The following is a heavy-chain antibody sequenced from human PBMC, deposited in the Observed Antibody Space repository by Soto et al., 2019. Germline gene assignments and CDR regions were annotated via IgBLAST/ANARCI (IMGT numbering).Heavy chain of an antibody. J-gene: IGHJ4*02. V-gene: IGHV3-64D*08. CDR1: GFTFSSYA. Sequence: GGSLRLSCSASGFTFSSYAMHWVRQAPGKGLEYVSAISSNGGSTYYADSVKGRFTISRDNSKNTLYLQMSSLRAEDTAVYYCVKGQSEWLVYFDYWGQGTLVTVSS. D-gene: IGHD6-19*01. CDR2: ISSNGGST. CDR3: VKGQSEWLVYFDY.